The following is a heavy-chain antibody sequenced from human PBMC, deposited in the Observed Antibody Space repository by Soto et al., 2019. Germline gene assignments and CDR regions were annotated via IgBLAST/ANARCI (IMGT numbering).Heavy chain of an antibody. V-gene: IGHV1-69*02. D-gene: IGHD3-10*01. CDR3: ASNYGSGYRAFDS. CDR2: VNPILSMS. CDR1: GDTFNFYS. J-gene: IGHJ4*02. Sequence: QVQLVQSGAEVKSAGSSVKVSCKASGDTFNFYSINWVRQAPGLGVEWVGRVNPILSMSNYAQRFHGRVTMTADKSTGTAYMELRSLRSEDSAIYYCASNYGSGYRAFDSWGQGALVTVSS.